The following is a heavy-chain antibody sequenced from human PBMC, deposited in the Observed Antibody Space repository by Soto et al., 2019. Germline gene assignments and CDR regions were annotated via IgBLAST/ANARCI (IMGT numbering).Heavy chain of an antibody. V-gene: IGHV1-2*04. Sequence: GASVKVSWEACGYTFTGSYMHWGRPAPGQGLEWMGWINPNSGGTNYAQKFQGWVTMTRDTSISTAYMELSRLRSDDTAVYYCARGVGGSSWYYPYYYYMDVWGKGTTVTVSS. CDR3: ARGVGGSSWYYPYYYYMDV. J-gene: IGHJ6*03. CDR1: GYTFTGSY. D-gene: IGHD6-13*01. CDR2: INPNSGGT.